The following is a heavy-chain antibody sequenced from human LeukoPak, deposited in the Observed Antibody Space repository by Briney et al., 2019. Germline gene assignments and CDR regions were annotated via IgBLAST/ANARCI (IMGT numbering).Heavy chain of an antibody. J-gene: IGHJ3*02. V-gene: IGHV5-51*01. D-gene: IGHD2-2*01. CDR2: IYPGDSDT. Sequence: GESLKISCKGSGYSFTSYWIAWVRQMPGKGLEWMGIIYPGDSDTTYSPSFQGQVTISADKSISTAYLQWSSLKASDTAMYYCARKYHLSFDAFDIWGQGTMVTVPS. CDR3: ARKYHLSFDAFDI. CDR1: GYSFTSYW.